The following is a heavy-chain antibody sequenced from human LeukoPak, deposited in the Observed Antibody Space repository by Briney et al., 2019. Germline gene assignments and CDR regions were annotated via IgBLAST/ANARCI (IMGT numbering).Heavy chain of an antibody. Sequence: GASVTVSCQASGCTFTGYYMHWVRQAPGQGLEWMGRINLNSGGTNYAQKFQGKVTMTRDTSISTAYRELSRLRSEDTAVYYCAREFSMVPNGYFDFWGQGTLVTVS. J-gene: IGHJ4*02. V-gene: IGHV1-2*06. D-gene: IGHD3-10*01. CDR2: INLNSGGT. CDR3: AREFSMVPNGYFDF. CDR1: GCTFTGYY.